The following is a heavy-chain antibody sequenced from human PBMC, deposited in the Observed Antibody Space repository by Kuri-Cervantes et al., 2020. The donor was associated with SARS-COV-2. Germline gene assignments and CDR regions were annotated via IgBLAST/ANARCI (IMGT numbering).Heavy chain of an antibody. Sequence: SVKVSCKASGGTLRNYAISWVRQAPGQGLEWMGGIIPMFDSLNYAQKFQGRVTLTTDESTSTAYMELSSLTSEDAAVYYCGSTIAVAGVGVYYHLDVWGKGTTVTVSS. CDR1: GGTLRNYA. CDR3: GSTIAVAGVGVYYHLDV. D-gene: IGHD6-19*01. V-gene: IGHV1-69*05. CDR2: IIPMFDSL. J-gene: IGHJ6*03.